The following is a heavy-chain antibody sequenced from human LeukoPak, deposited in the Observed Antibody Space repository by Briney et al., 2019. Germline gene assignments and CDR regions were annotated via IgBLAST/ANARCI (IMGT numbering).Heavy chain of an antibody. CDR2: IIPMCGTA. D-gene: IGHD6-13*01. V-gene: IGHV1-69*13. CDR1: GGTFSSYA. Sequence: GASVKVSCKAFGGTFSSYAISWVRQAPGQGLEWMGGIIPMCGTANYAQKFQGRVTITADESTSTAYMALSSLRSEDTAVYYCARPHSSSWRFDYWGQGTLVTVSS. J-gene: IGHJ4*02. CDR3: ARPHSSSWRFDY.